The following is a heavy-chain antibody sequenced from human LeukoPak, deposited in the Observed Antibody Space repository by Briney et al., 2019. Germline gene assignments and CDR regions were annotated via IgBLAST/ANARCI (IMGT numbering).Heavy chain of an antibody. J-gene: IGHJ4*02. D-gene: IGHD3-10*01. Sequence: ASVKVSCKASGYTFTGYYMHWVRQAPGQGLEWMGWINAGNGNTKYSQEFQGRVTITRDTSASTAYMELSSLRSEDMAVYYCARDRNYYGSGSYDYWGQGTLVTVSS. V-gene: IGHV1-3*03. CDR2: INAGNGNT. CDR1: GYTFTGYY. CDR3: ARDRNYYGSGSYDY.